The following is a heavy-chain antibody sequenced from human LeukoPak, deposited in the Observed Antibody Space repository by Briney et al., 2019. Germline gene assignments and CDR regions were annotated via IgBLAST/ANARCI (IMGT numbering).Heavy chain of an antibody. CDR3: ARTARYFDS. Sequence: SETLSLACTVSGDSVSGHYWSWIRQAPGKGLECIGYIQVNGDTNYNPSLKDRGTLSLDTSKNQFSLRLRSVTAADTAVCYCARTARYFDSWGPGTLVTVSS. J-gene: IGHJ4*02. CDR2: IQVNGDT. D-gene: IGHD2-15*01. V-gene: IGHV4-4*09. CDR1: GDSVSGHY.